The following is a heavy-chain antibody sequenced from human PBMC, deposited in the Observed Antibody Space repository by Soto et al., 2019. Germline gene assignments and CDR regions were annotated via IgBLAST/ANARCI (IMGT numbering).Heavy chain of an antibody. CDR2: ISGSGGST. D-gene: IGHD3-9*01. CDR3: ARDSDWAFDY. CDR1: GFTFRRYT. Sequence: HPWGSLRLSCAASGFTFRRYTLSWVRQAPGKGLEWVSSISGSGGSTPYADSVKGRFTVSRDNAQNSLFLLMNSLRAEDTAVYYCARDSDWAFDYWGRGTLVTVSS. J-gene: IGHJ4*02. V-gene: IGHV3-23*01.